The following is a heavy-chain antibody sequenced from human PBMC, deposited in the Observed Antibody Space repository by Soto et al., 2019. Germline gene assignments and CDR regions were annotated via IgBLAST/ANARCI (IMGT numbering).Heavy chain of an antibody. V-gene: IGHV3-23*01. D-gene: IGHD3-3*01. CDR2: ISGSGGTT. CDR1: EFTFSSYT. Sequence: EVQLLESGGGLVQPGESLRLSCAASEFTFSSYTMTWVRQAPGTGLEWVSLISGSGGTTYYADAVKGRFTISRDNSKNTVYLQINSLRAEDTAIYYCAKKLSGYNPFDYWGQGTLVTVSS. J-gene: IGHJ4*02. CDR3: AKKLSGYNPFDY.